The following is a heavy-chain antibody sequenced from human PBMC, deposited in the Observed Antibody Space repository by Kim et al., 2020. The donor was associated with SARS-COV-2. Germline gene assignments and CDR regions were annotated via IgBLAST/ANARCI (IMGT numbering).Heavy chain of an antibody. CDR1: GFTFSSYA. V-gene: IGHV3-30-3*01. D-gene: IGHD3-3*01. CDR2: ISYDGSNK. CDR3: AITYYDFWSGNGGYYYGMDV. J-gene: IGHJ6*02. Sequence: GGSLRLSCAASGFTFSSYAMHWVRQAPGKGLEWVAVISYDGSNKYYADSVKGRFTISRDNSKNTLYLQMNSLRAEDTAVYYCAITYYDFWSGNGGYYYGMDVWGQGTTVTVSS.